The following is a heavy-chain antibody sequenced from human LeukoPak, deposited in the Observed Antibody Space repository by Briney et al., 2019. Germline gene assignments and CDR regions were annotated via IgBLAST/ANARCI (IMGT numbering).Heavy chain of an antibody. V-gene: IGHV3-23*01. CDR3: AKRGIVIRAVVIVGFHKEAYYFDY. CDR1: GITLSNYG. D-gene: IGHD3-10*01. CDR2: ISDSGGST. J-gene: IGHJ4*02. Sequence: GGSLRLSCAVPGITLSNYGMSWVRQAPGKGLEWVAGISDSGGSTNYADSVKGRFTISRDNPKNTLYLQMNSLRAEDTAVYFCAKRGIVIRAVVIVGFHKEAYYFDYWGQGALVTVYS.